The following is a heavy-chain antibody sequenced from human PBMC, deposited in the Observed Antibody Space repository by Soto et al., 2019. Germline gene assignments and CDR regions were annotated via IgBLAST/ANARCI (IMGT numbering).Heavy chain of an antibody. J-gene: IGHJ5*02. Sequence: SETLSLTCTVSGGSISSYYWSWIRQPPGKGVEWIGYIYYSGSTNYNPSLKSRVTISVDTSKNQFSLKLSSVTAADTAVYYCARSPDCSKGVCYTVYNWLDPCGQGTLVTVSS. V-gene: IGHV4-59*01. CDR1: GGSISSYY. D-gene: IGHD2-8*01. CDR2: IYYSGST. CDR3: ARSPDCSKGVCYTVYNWLDP.